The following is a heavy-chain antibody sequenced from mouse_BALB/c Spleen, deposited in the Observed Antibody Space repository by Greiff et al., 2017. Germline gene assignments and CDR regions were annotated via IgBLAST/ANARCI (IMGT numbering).Heavy chain of an antibody. CDR1: GYAFTNYL. J-gene: IGHJ3*01. CDR2: VNPGSGGT. CDR3: ARWGDYDVIAY. V-gene: IGHV1-54*01. Sequence: QVPLQQSGAELVRPGTSVKVSCKASGYAFTNYLIEWVKQRPGQGLEWIGVVNPGSGGTNYNEKFKGKATLTADKSSSTAYMQLSSLTSDDSAVYFCARWGDYDVIAYWGQGTLVTVSA. D-gene: IGHD2-4*01.